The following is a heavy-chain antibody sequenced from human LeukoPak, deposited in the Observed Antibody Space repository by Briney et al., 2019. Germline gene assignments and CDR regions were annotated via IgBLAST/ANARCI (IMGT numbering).Heavy chain of an antibody. CDR2: VKQDGSEK. J-gene: IGHJ4*02. CDR1: EFTFSNYW. CDR3: ARVVILTGYYIDY. Sequence: GGSLRLSCEAAEFTFSNYWMSWVRQAPGKGLEWVANVKQDGSEKYYVDSVKGRFTISRENAKNSLYLQMNSLRAEDTAVYYCARVVILTGYYIDYWGQGTLLPVPS. V-gene: IGHV3-7*01. D-gene: IGHD3-9*01.